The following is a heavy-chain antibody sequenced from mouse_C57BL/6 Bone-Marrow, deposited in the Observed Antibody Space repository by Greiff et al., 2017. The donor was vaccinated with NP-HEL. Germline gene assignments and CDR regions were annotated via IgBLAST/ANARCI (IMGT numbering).Heavy chain of an antibody. D-gene: IGHD1-1*01. CDR2: IYPGNSDT. Sequence: EVKLVESGTVLARPGASVKMSCKTSGYTFTSYWMHWVKQRPGQGLEWIGAIYPGNSDTSYNQKFKGKAKLTAVTSASTAYMELSSLTNEDSAVYYCTRRGGSSPAWFAYWGQGTLVTVSA. CDR1: GYTFTSYW. CDR3: TRRGGSSPAWFAY. V-gene: IGHV1-5*01. J-gene: IGHJ3*01.